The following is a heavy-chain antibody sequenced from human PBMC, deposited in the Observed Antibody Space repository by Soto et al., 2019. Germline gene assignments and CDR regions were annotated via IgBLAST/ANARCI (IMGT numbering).Heavy chain of an antibody. Sequence: EVQLVESGGGLVQPGGSLRLSCAASGFTFSSYWMSWVRQAPGKGLEWVANIKQDGSEKYYVDSVKGRFTISRDNAKNSLYLQMNGLRAEDTAVYYCARDGEVRGVIAGRYGMDVWGQGTTVTVSS. CDR1: GFTFSSYW. V-gene: IGHV3-7*01. D-gene: IGHD3-10*01. J-gene: IGHJ6*02. CDR2: IKQDGSEK. CDR3: ARDGEVRGVIAGRYGMDV.